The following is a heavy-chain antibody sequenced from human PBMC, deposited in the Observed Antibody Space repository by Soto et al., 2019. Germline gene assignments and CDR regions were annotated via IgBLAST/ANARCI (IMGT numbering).Heavy chain of an antibody. CDR1: GGSISSYY. CDR3: ARVWGGAFDI. CDR2: IYYSGST. J-gene: IGHJ3*02. V-gene: IGHV4-59*01. Sequence: QVQLQESGPGLVKPSETLSLTCTVSGGSISSYYWSWIRQPPGKGLAWIGYIYYSGSTNYNPSLQSRFTISVDTSKNQFSLKLSSVTAADTAVYYCARVWGGAFDIWGQGTMVTVSS. D-gene: IGHD3-10*01.